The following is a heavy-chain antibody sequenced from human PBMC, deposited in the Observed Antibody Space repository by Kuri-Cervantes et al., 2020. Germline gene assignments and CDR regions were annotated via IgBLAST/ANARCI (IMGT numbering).Heavy chain of an antibody. D-gene: IGHD3-22*01. V-gene: IGHV4-38-2*01. CDR3: ARQTTSGYYSEGDGAFDI. J-gene: IGHJ3*02. CDR1: GYSISSGYY. Sequence: SQTLSLTCAVSGYSISSGYYWGWIRQLPGKGLEWIGSIYHSGSTYYNPSLKSRVTISVDTSKNHFSLELSSVTASDTALYYCARQTTSGYYSEGDGAFDIWGQGTMVTVSS. CDR2: IYHSGST.